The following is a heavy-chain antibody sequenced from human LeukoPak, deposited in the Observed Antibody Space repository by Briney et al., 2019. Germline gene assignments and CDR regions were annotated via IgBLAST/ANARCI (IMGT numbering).Heavy chain of an antibody. CDR1: GFTFSSYG. Sequence: GGSLRLSCAASGFTFSSYGMHWVRQAPGKGLEWVAVISYDGSNKYYADPVKGRFTISRDNSKNTLYLQMNSLRAEDTAVYYCAKDRVGAGGYGMDVWGQGTTVTVSS. CDR3: AKDRVGAGGYGMDV. V-gene: IGHV3-30*18. J-gene: IGHJ6*02. CDR2: ISYDGSNK. D-gene: IGHD3-10*01.